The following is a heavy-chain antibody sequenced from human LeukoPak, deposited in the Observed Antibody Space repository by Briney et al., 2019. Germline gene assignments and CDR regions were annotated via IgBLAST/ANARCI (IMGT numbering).Heavy chain of an antibody. D-gene: IGHD3-22*01. CDR1: HDSFISYY. Sequence: PSGTLSLTCTVSHDSFISYYWNWIRQPPGKGLEWIGYIYSSGNTDYNPALKSRVTMSMDTSRNQFSLKLRSVTAADTAVYYCARDLHYYDSSGFNWGQGTLVTVSS. J-gene: IGHJ4*02. CDR3: ARDLHYYDSSGFN. CDR2: IYSSGNT. V-gene: IGHV4-4*08.